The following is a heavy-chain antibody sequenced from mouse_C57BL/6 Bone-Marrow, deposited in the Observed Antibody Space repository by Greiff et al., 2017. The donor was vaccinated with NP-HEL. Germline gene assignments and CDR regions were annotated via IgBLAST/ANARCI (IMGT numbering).Heavy chain of an antibody. Sequence: EVNVVESGGGLVKPGGSLKLSCAASGFTFSSYAMSWVRQTPEKRLEWVATISDGGSYTYYPDNVKGRFTISRDNAKNNLYLQMSHLKSEDTAMYYCARGDGYYDWYFDVWGTGTTVTVSS. J-gene: IGHJ1*03. CDR3: ARGDGYYDWYFDV. CDR1: GFTFSSYA. V-gene: IGHV5-4*03. CDR2: ISDGGSYT. D-gene: IGHD2-3*01.